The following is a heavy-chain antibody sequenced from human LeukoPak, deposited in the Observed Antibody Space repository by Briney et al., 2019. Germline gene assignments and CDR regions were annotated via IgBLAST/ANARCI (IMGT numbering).Heavy chain of an antibody. CDR2: IYGGGST. J-gene: IGHJ4*02. V-gene: IGHV3-53*01. D-gene: IGHD6-13*01. Sequence: GGSLRLSCAASEFTVSSDYMSWVRQAPGKGLEWVSIIYGGGSTYYADSVKGRFTISRGNSKNTLCLQLNSLRAEDTAVYYCARAPTMRHSSSWYGGFDSWGQGTLVTVSS. CDR1: EFTVSSDY. CDR3: ARAPTMRHSSSWYGGFDS.